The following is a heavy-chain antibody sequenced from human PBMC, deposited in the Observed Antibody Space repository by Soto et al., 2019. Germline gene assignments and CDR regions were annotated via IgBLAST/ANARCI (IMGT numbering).Heavy chain of an antibody. CDR3: AKADALWFGELNY. Sequence: EVQLLESGGGLVQPGGSLRLSCAASGFTFSSYAMSWVRQAPGKGLEWVSAISGSGGSTYYADSVKGRFTISRDNSKNTLXXQMNSLRAEDTAVYYCAKADALWFGELNYWGQGTLVTVSS. D-gene: IGHD3-10*01. CDR2: ISGSGGST. J-gene: IGHJ4*02. CDR1: GFTFSSYA. V-gene: IGHV3-23*01.